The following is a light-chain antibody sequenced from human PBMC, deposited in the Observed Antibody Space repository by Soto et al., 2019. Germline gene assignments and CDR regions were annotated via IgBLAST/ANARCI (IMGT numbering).Light chain of an antibody. CDR3: QQYGSSPIT. CDR1: QSLSRY. J-gene: IGKJ5*01. Sequence: EIVLTQSPATLSLSPGERATLSCRASQSLSRYLAWYQQIPGQAPRLLISDASGRATGIPDRFSGSGSETDFSLTINRLEPEDFAVYFCQQYGSSPITFGQGTRLEIK. CDR2: DAS. V-gene: IGKV3-20*01.